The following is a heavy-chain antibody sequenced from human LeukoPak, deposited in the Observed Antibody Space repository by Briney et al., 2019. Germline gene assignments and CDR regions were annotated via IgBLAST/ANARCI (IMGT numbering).Heavy chain of an antibody. CDR3: ARETGFGELFPYCLDV. D-gene: IGHD3-10*01. CDR2: ISGSGGNT. CDR1: GFTFSSYA. J-gene: IGHJ6*02. Sequence: GGSLRLSCAASGFTFSSYAMSWVRQAPGKGLEWVSAISGSGGNTYYADSVQGRFTISRDNSKNTLYLQMNSLRAEDTAVYYCARETGFGELFPYCLDVWGRGTTVTVSS. V-gene: IGHV3-23*01.